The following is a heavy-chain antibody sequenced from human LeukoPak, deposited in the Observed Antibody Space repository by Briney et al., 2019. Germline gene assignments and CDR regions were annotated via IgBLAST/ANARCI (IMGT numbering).Heavy chain of an antibody. CDR2: IKQDESEK. D-gene: IGHD3-3*01. CDR3: AAELRSGYFVGAFDI. J-gene: IGHJ3*02. V-gene: IGHV3-7*01. CDR1: GFTFSSYG. Sequence: GGSLRLSCAASGFTFSSYGMHWVRQAPGKGLEWVANIKQDESEKYYVDSVKGRFSISRDNAKNSLYLQMNSLRAEDTAVYYCAAELRSGYFVGAFDIWGQGTMVTVSS.